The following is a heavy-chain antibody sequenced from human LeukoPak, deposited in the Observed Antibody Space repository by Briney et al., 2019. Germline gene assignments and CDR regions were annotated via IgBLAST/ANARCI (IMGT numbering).Heavy chain of an antibody. V-gene: IGHV3-7*01. CDR3: ARDNWNYVYYYYGMDV. CDR2: IKQDGSEK. Sequence: GGSLRLSCAASGFTFSSYWMSWVRQAPGKGLEWVANIKQDGSEKYYVDSVKGRFTISRDNAKNSLYLQMNSLRAEDTAVYYCARDNWNYVYYYYGMDVWGQGTTVTVSS. CDR1: GFTFSSYW. J-gene: IGHJ6*02. D-gene: IGHD1-7*01.